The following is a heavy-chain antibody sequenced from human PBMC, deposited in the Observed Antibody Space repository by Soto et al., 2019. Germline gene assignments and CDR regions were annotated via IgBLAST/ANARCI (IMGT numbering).Heavy chain of an antibody. CDR3: ARVMEDHVWGTYRYLDH. CDR2: INLSGRT. Sequence: SETLSLTCAVFNGAFTDYYWSWIRQAPGMGLDWIGEINLSGRTNYNPSLERRVSISMDPSKNQVYLRLSSVTAADTAVYYCARVMEDHVWGTYRYLDHWGQGTLVTVSS. J-gene: IGHJ4*02. D-gene: IGHD3-16*02. CDR1: NGAFTDYY. V-gene: IGHV4-34*01.